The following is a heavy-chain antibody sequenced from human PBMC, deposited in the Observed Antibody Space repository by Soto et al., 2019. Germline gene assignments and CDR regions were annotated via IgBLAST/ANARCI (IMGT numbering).Heavy chain of an antibody. CDR1: GGAFRCYC. J-gene: IGHJ5*02. CDR2: INDSGST. CDR3: ARETGRYCSGESCYPFGP. V-gene: IGHV4-34*01. Sequence: SETLSLSCAVYGGAFRCYCLSWIRQPTGKGLEWLGEINDSGSTNYNPSLKSRITISLDTSKKEISLRLSSVTAADTAVYYCARETGRYCSGESCYPFGPWGQGALVTVS. D-gene: IGHD2-15*01.